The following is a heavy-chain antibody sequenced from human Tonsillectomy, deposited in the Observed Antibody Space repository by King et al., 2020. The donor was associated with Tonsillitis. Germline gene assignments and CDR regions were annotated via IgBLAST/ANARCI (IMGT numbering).Heavy chain of an antibody. V-gene: IGHV4-31*03. CDR1: GGSISSDGYY. CDR2: IYYSGST. CDR3: ARDFLCGGECYDP. J-gene: IGHJ5*02. Sequence: QLQLQESGPGLVKPSQTLSLTCSVSGGSISSDGYYWIWIRQPPGKGLEWIGYIYYSGSTHYNPSLKRRVSISADTSKNQFSLKLSSVTAADTAVYYCARDFLCGGECYDPWGQGTLVTVSS. D-gene: IGHD2-21*01.